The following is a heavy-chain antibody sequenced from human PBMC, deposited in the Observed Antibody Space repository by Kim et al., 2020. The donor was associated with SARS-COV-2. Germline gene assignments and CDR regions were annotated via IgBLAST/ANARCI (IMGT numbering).Heavy chain of an antibody. CDR3: ARTLKKYQLLVDY. V-gene: IGHV1-2*02. J-gene: IGHJ4*02. D-gene: IGHD2-2*01. Sequence: YARKFQGRVTMTRDTSISTAYRELSRLKSDDTAVYYCARTLKKYQLLVDYWGQGTLVTVSS.